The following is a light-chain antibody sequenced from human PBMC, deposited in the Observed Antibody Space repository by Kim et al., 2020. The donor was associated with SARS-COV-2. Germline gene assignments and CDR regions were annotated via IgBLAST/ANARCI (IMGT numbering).Light chain of an antibody. CDR1: QDISSW. CDR2: PAS. J-gene: IGKJ3*01. CDR3: QQANSFPVT. V-gene: IGKV1-12*01. Sequence: ASVGDTVTITCRASQDISSWLAWYQQKPGKAPKFLIYPASRLQSGVPSRFSGSGSGTEFTLTISSLQPEDFATYYCQQANSFPVTFGPGTKVDIK.